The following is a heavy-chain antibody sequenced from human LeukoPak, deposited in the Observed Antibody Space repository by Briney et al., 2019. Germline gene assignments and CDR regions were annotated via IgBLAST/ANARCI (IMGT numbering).Heavy chain of an antibody. D-gene: IGHD2-2*01. Sequence: SETLSLTCTVSGGSISSSSYYWGWIRQPPGKGLEWIGSIYYSGSTYYNPSLKSRVTISVDTSKNQFSLKLSSVTAADTAVYYCARSPSWYCTSTSCYPDYWGQGTLVTVSS. CDR3: ARSPSWYCTSTSCYPDY. CDR1: GGSISSSSYY. J-gene: IGHJ4*02. V-gene: IGHV4-39*07. CDR2: IYYSGST.